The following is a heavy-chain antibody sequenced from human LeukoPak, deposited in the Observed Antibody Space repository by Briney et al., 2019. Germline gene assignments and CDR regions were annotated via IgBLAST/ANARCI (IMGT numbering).Heavy chain of an antibody. CDR2: IYTSGST. V-gene: IGHV4-4*07. CDR1: GGSISSYY. CDR3: ARDGGPKQLVPSRAFDI. Sequence: KTSETLSLTCTVSGGSISSYYWSWIRQPAGKGLEWIGRIYTSGSTNYNPSLKSRVTISVDTSKNQFSLKLSSVTAADTAVYYCARDGGPKQLVPSRAFDIWGQGTMVTVSS. D-gene: IGHD6-13*01. J-gene: IGHJ3*02.